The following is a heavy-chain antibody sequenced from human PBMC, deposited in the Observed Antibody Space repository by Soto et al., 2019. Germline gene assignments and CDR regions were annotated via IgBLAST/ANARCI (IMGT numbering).Heavy chain of an antibody. CDR2: IYHSGST. V-gene: IGHV4-30-2*01. CDR1: GGSISSGGYS. D-gene: IGHD2-2*01. CDR3: ARGVGCSSTSCYVMDI. Sequence: PSETLSLTCAVSGGSISSGGYSWSWIRQPPGKGLEWIGYIYHSGSTYYNPSLKSRVTISVDRSKNQFSLKLSSVTAADTAVYYCARGVGCSSTSCYVMDIWGQGTLVTVSS. J-gene: IGHJ4*02.